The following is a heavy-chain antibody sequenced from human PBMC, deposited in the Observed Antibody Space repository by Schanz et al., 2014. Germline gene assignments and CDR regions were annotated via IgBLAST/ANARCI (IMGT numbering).Heavy chain of an antibody. Sequence: QVHLVQSGAEVKKPGSSVKVSCKASGGTFSSDTFSWVRQAPGQGLEWMGRIVPIAGITNYAQRFQGRVTITADKSPDADKMELSSLRSEDTAVYYCTREDGLYDRGCFDPWGQGTLVTVSS. V-gene: IGHV1-69*08. D-gene: IGHD3-22*01. CDR3: TREDGLYDRGCFDP. CDR2: IVPIAGIT. CDR1: GGTFSSDT. J-gene: IGHJ5*02.